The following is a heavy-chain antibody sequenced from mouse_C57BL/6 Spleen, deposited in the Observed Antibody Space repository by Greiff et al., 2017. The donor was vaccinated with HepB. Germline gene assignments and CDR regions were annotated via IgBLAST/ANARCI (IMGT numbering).Heavy chain of an antibody. J-gene: IGHJ2*01. CDR1: GYAFSSYW. D-gene: IGHD2-1*01. CDR2: IYPGDGDT. CDR3: ASWDYGNYDFDY. Sequence: VQLQQSGAELVKPGASVKISCKASGYAFSSYWMNWVKQRPGKGLEWIGQIYPGDGDTNYNGKFKGKATLTADKSSSTAYMQLSSLTSEDSAVYFCASWDYGNYDFDYWGQGTTLTVSS. V-gene: IGHV1-80*01.